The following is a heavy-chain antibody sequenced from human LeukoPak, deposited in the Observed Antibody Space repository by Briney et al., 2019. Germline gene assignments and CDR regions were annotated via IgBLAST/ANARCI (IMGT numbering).Heavy chain of an antibody. CDR3: ARDVMRWARYYYDSSGPDY. CDR1: GFTFSSYS. Sequence: GGSLRLSCAASGFTFSSYSMNWVRQAPGKGLEWVSSISSSSSYIYYADSVKGRFTISRDNAKNSLYLQMNSLRAEDTAVYYCARDVMRWARYYYDSSGPDYWGQGTLVTVTS. V-gene: IGHV3-21*01. J-gene: IGHJ4*02. CDR2: ISSSSSYI. D-gene: IGHD3-22*01.